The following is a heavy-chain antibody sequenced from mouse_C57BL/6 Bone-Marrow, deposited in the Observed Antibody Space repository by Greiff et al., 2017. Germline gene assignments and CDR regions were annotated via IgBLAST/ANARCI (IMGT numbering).Heavy chain of an antibody. D-gene: IGHD1-1*01. J-gene: IGHJ1*03. CDR3: TTLTTVVAHWYFDV. V-gene: IGHV14-4*01. CDR1: GFNIKDDY. Sequence: EVQLQQSGAELVRPGASVKLSCTASGFNIKDDYMHWVKQRPEQGLEWIGWIDPENGDTEYASKFQGKATITADTSSNKANLQLSSLTSEDTAVYYCTTLTTVVAHWYFDVWGTGTTVTVSS. CDR2: IDPENGDT.